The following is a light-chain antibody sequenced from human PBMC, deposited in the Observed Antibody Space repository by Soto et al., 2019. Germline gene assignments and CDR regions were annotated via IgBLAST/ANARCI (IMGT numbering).Light chain of an antibody. Sequence: EIVLTQSPGTLSLSPGERATLSCRASQSVSSSSYLAWYQQKPGPAPRLLIYGASSRATGIPDRFSGSGSATDFTLTISSLEPEDFAVYYCRQYCSSPSYTFGQGTKLEIK. V-gene: IGKV3-20*01. CDR2: GAS. CDR3: RQYCSSPSYT. J-gene: IGKJ2*01. CDR1: QSVSSSSY.